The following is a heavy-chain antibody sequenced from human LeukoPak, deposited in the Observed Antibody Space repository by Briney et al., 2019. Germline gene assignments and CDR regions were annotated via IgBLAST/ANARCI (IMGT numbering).Heavy chain of an antibody. CDR2: ISAYDGNT. CDR1: GYTFTSYG. Sequence: GASVKVSCKAPGYTFTSYGISWVRPAPGQGLEWMGWISAYDGNTNYAQKLQGRVTMTTDTSTSTAYMELRSLRSDDTAVYYCARDRETWHGLRYFDYWGQGTLVTVSS. V-gene: IGHV1-18*01. CDR3: ARDRETWHGLRYFDY. D-gene: IGHD1-26*01. J-gene: IGHJ4*02.